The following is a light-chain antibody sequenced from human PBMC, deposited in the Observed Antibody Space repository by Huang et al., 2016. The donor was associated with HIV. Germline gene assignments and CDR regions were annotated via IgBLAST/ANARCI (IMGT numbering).Light chain of an antibody. Sequence: EIVMTQSPATLSVPPGERATLSCRASQSVSSNLAWYQQKPGQAPRFLIYGASTRATGIPARFSGSGSGTEFTLTISSLQSEDSAVYYCQQYNTWQTFGQGTKVEIK. CDR1: QSVSSN. CDR3: QQYNTWQT. CDR2: GAS. J-gene: IGKJ1*01. V-gene: IGKV3-15*01.